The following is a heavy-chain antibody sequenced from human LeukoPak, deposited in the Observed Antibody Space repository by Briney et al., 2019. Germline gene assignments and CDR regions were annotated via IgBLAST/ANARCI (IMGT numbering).Heavy chain of an antibody. V-gene: IGHV3-30*02. D-gene: IGHD6-13*01. CDR3: ARGTSAADY. Sequence: GGSLRLSCAASGFAFSTYGMHWVHQAPGKGLEWLAFIRLDGSNTKYADSVKGRFTISRDNFKNTLYLQMNSLRIEDTAVYYCARGTSAADYWGQGTLVTVSS. J-gene: IGHJ4*02. CDR1: GFAFSTYG. CDR2: IRLDGSNT.